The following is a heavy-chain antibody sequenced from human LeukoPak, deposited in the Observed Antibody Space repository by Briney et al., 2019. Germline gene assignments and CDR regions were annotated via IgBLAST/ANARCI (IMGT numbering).Heavy chain of an antibody. D-gene: IGHD2-15*01. V-gene: IGHV3-53*01. CDR3: ARGVTAAANDY. CDR2: IYSGGST. J-gene: IGHJ4*02. CDR1: GFTVSSNY. Sequence: GGSLRLSCAASGFTVSSNYVSWVRQAPGKGLEWVSVIYSGGSTYYADSVKGRFTISRDNSKNSLYLQMNSLRAEDTAVYYCARGVTAAANDYWGQGTLVTVSS.